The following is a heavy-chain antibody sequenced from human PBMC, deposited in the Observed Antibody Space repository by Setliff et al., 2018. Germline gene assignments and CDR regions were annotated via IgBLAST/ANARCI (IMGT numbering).Heavy chain of an antibody. CDR3: ASLGYCSSTSCWPYYYYGMDV. CDR1: GYTFTSYA. Sequence: ASVKVSCKASGYTFTSYAMHWVRQAPGQRLEWMGWINAGNGNTKYSQKFQGRVTITRDTSASTAYMELSSLRSADTAVYYCASLGYCSSTSCWPYYYYGMDVWGQGTTVTVSS. J-gene: IGHJ6*02. CDR2: INAGNGNT. D-gene: IGHD2-2*01. V-gene: IGHV1-3*01.